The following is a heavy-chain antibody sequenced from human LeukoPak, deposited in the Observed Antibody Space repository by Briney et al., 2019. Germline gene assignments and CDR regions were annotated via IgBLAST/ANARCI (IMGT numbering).Heavy chain of an antibody. J-gene: IGHJ4*02. CDR1: GFTFSNYA. CDR3: AKLGDSSGYFEDFDY. D-gene: IGHD3-22*01. Sequence: GGSLRLSCAASGFTFSNYAMNWVRQTPGKGLEWVSAISGSGGSTYYADSVKGRFTISRDNSKNTLYLQMNSLRAEDTAVYYCAKLGDSSGYFEDFDYWGQGTLVTVSS. V-gene: IGHV3-23*01. CDR2: ISGSGGST.